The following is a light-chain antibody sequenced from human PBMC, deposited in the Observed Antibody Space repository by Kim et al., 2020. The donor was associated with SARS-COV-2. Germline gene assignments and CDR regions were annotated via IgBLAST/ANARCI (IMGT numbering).Light chain of an antibody. J-gene: IGKJ2*01. V-gene: IGKV6-21*02. CDR1: QSIGSS. Sequence: VNPKEKVNITCRTSQSIGSSLHWYQQKPDQSPKLLIKYASQSISGVPSRFSGSGSGTDFTLTIDSLEPEDAATYYCHQGINLPYTFGQGTKLEI. CDR2: YAS. CDR3: HQGINLPYT.